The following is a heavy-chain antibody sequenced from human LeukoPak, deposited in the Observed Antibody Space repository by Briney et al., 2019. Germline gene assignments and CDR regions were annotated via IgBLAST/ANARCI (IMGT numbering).Heavy chain of an antibody. J-gene: IGHJ4*02. V-gene: IGHV1-69*04. D-gene: IGHD6-13*01. CDR2: IIPILGIA. CDR3: ARESSSWYVGGY. CDR1: GGTFSSYA. Sequence: ASVKVSCKASGGTFSSYAISWVRQAPGQGLEWMGRIIPILGIANYAQKFQGRVTITADKSTSTAYMELSSLRSEDTAVYYCARESSSWYVGGYWGQGTLVTVSS.